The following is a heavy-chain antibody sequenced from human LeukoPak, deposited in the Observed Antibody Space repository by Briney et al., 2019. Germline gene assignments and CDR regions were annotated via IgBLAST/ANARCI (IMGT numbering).Heavy chain of an antibody. V-gene: IGHV4-59*01. Sequence: SETLSLTCTVSGGSISSYYWSWIRQPPGKGLEWIGYIYYSGSTNYNPSLKSRVTISVDTSKNQFSLRLSSVTAADTAVYYCARDHHGWFDYWGQGTLVTVSS. D-gene: IGHD3-10*01. J-gene: IGHJ4*02. CDR2: IYYSGST. CDR1: GGSISSYY. CDR3: ARDHHGWFDY.